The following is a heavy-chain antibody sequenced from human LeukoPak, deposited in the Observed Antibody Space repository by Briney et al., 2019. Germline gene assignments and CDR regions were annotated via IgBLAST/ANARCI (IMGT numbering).Heavy chain of an antibody. CDR3: ARDKQQPYGFDY. D-gene: IGHD6-13*01. Sequence: GGSLRLSCVASGFTFSGFSMTWVRQAPGKGLEWVANIKQDGSEKYYVDSVKGRFTISRDNAKNSLYLQMNSLRAEDTAVYYCARDKQQPYGFDYWGQGTLVTVSS. J-gene: IGHJ4*02. CDR1: GFTFSGFS. V-gene: IGHV3-7*01. CDR2: IKQDGSEK.